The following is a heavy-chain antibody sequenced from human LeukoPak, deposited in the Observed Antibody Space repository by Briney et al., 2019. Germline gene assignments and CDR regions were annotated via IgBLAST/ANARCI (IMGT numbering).Heavy chain of an antibody. CDR2: ISGSGGST. V-gene: IGHV3-23*01. Sequence: GGSLRLSCAASGFTFSSYAMSWVRQAPGKGLEWVSAISGSGGSTYYADSVKGRFTISRDNSKNTLYLQMNSLRAEDTAVYYCAKGPGTRIQLWLTLSGYYFNYWGQGTLVTVSS. J-gene: IGHJ4*02. CDR3: AKGPGTRIQLWLTLSGYYFNY. CDR1: GFTFSSYA. D-gene: IGHD5-18*01.